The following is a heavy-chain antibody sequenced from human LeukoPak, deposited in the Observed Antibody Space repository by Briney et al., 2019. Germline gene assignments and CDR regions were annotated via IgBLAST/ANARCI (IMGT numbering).Heavy chain of an antibody. CDR3: ARTPPRAAFDF. CDR2: INPNSGGT. Sequence: GASVKVSCKASGFTFTAYYIHWVRQAPGQGLEWMGWINPNSGGTNDAQKSQGRVTMTRDTSISTVYMELSRLRSDDTAVYYCARTPPRAAFDFWGQGTMVTVSS. CDR1: GFTFTAYY. V-gene: IGHV1-2*02. D-gene: IGHD2-15*01. J-gene: IGHJ3*01.